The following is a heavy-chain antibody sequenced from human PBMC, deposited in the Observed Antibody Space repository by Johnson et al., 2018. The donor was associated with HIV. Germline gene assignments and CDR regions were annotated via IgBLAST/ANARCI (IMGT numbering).Heavy chain of an antibody. Sequence: VQLVESGGGLVQPGGSLRLSCATSGFTFDDYGMSWVRQVPGKGLEWVSGINWNGGSTGYADSVKGRFTISRDNSKNTLYLQMNSLRAEDTAVYYCAKVSWEARLGDPFDIWGQGTMVTVSS. D-gene: IGHD1-26*01. J-gene: IGHJ3*02. CDR2: INWNGGST. CDR3: AKVSWEARLGDPFDI. CDR1: GFTFDDYG. V-gene: IGHV3-20*04.